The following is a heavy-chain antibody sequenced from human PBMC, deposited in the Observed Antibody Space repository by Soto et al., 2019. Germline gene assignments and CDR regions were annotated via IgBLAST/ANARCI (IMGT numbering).Heavy chain of an antibody. Sequence: PGGSLRLCCAASGYTFSSYGMHWVRQAPGKGLEGVAVISYDGGNTHYVDSAKGRFTFSRDNSKNTLHLQMNSLRADDTVVYYCAKDKYYHDSSGYYTFDHWGQGT. D-gene: IGHD3-22*01. CDR2: ISYDGGNT. CDR3: AKDKYYHDSSGYYTFDH. CDR1: GYTFSSYG. J-gene: IGHJ4*02. V-gene: IGHV3-30*18.